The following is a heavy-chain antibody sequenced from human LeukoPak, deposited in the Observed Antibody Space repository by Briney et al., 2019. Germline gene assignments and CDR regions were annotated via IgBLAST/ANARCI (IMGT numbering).Heavy chain of an antibody. D-gene: IGHD3-16*02. CDR3: AKAGVWGSYRFSYVDN. CDR1: GFTFTSYA. CDR2: ISGSGGST. J-gene: IGHJ4*02. Sequence: GGSLRLSCAASGFTFTSYAMTWVRQAPGKGLEWVSTISGSGGSTYYADSVKGRFTISRDNSKNTLYLQMNSLRAEDTAVYYCAKAGVWGSYRFSYVDNWGQGTLVTVSS. V-gene: IGHV3-23*01.